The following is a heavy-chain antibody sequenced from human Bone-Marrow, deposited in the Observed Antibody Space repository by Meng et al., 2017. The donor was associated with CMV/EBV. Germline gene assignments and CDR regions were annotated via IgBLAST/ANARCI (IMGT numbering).Heavy chain of an antibody. Sequence: GGSLRLSCAASGFTFSSYWMSWVRQAPGKGLEWVANIKQDGSEKYYVDSVKGRFTISRDNAKNSLYLQMNSLRAEDTAVHYCAKTLSGSYFYYYGLDVWGQGTTVTVSS. D-gene: IGHD1-26*01. CDR1: GFTFSSYW. CDR3: AKTLSGSYFYYYGLDV. V-gene: IGHV3-7*01. J-gene: IGHJ6*02. CDR2: IKQDGSEK.